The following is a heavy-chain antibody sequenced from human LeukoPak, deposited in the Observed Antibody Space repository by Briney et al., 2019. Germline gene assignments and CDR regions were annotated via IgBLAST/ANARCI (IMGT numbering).Heavy chain of an antibody. CDR2: ISSSGSTI. Sequence: GGSLRLSCAASGFTFSDYYMSWIRQAPGKGLEWVSYISSSGSTIYYADSVKGRFTISRDNSKNTLYLQMGSLRAEDMAVYYCARDHDYENAFDIWGQGTMVTVPS. CDR3: ARDHDYENAFDI. CDR1: GFTFSDYY. D-gene: IGHD4-17*01. J-gene: IGHJ3*02. V-gene: IGHV3-11*04.